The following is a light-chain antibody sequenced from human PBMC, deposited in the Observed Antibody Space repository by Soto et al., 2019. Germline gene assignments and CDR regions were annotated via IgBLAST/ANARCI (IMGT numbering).Light chain of an antibody. CDR1: SSNIGSNT. CDR2: SNN. J-gene: IGLJ2*01. V-gene: IGLV1-44*01. Sequence: QSALTHPPSASGTPGQTVTISCSGSSSNIGSNTVSWYQQFPGKAPKLLMYSNNQRPSGVPDRFSGSKSGTSASLAISGPQSDDEADYYCAAWDDSLDVVVFGGGTKLTVL. CDR3: AAWDDSLDVVV.